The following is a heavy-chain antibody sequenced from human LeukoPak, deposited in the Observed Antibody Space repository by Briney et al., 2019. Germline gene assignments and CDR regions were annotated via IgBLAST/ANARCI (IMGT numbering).Heavy chain of an antibody. CDR3: TDTERWLAFDF. Sequence: PSETLSLTCTVSGDSFNRQNLNWIRQPPGQELEWIGNFYYSDNSAITKYNSSFDRRVTISVDTSKNQFSLRLDSVTGADTAIYFCTDTERWLAFDFWGQGALVTVSS. D-gene: IGHD5-24*01. J-gene: IGHJ4*02. V-gene: IGHV4-59*03. CDR2: FYYSDNSAIT. CDR1: GDSFNRQN.